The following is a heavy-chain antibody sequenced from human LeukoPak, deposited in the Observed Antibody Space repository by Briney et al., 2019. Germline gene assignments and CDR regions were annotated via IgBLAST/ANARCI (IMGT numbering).Heavy chain of an antibody. D-gene: IGHD1-26*01. J-gene: IGHJ6*02. CDR2: ISWSGGSL. CDR1: GFIFEDFA. CDR3: SRGDGMGEFHYHAMDV. Sequence: PGRSLRLSCEASGFIFEDFAMHWVRHAPGKGLEWVSGISWSGGSLAYADSVKGRFTISRDNAKNTLFLEMNSLRSEDTALYFCSRGDGMGEFHYHAMDVWGQGTTVTVSS. V-gene: IGHV3-9*01.